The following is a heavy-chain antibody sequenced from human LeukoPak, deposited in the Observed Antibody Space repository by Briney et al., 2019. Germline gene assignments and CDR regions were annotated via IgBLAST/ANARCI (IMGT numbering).Heavy chain of an antibody. Sequence: PSETLSLTCTVSGGPISSYYWSWIRQPAGKGLEWIGRIYTSGVTNYSPSLKSRVTISVDKSKNQFSLNLSSVTAADTAVYYCAGLGYCTNGVCWGNWFDPWGQGTLVTVSS. J-gene: IGHJ5*02. CDR1: GGPISSYY. V-gene: IGHV4-4*07. CDR2: IYTSGVT. D-gene: IGHD2-8*01. CDR3: AGLGYCTNGVCWGNWFDP.